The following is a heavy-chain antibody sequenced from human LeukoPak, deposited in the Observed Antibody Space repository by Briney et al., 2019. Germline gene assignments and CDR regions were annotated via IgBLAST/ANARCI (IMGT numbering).Heavy chain of an antibody. D-gene: IGHD3-22*01. J-gene: IGHJ4*02. CDR2: INHSGST. CDR1: GGSFSGYY. Sequence: SETLSLTRAVYGGSFSGYYWSWIRQPPGKGLEWIGEINHSGSTNYNPSLKSRVTISVDTSKNQFSLKLSSVTAADTAVYYCARGAREGIYDSSGYFDYWGQGTLVTVSS. V-gene: IGHV4-34*01. CDR3: ARGAREGIYDSSGYFDY.